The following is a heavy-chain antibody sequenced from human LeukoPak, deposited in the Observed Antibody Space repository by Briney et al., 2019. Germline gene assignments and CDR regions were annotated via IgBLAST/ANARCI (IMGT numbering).Heavy chain of an antibody. J-gene: IGHJ5*02. CDR2: INPNSGGT. V-gene: IGHV1-2*02. D-gene: IGHD3-16*01. CDR1: GYTFTGYY. CDR3: ARASFWESPINWFDP. Sequence: GASVKVSCKASGYTFTGYYMHWVRQAPGQGLEWMGWINPNSGGTNYAQKFQGRVTMTRDRSISTVYMELTGLTSDDTAVYYCARASFWESPINWFDPWGQGTLVTVSS.